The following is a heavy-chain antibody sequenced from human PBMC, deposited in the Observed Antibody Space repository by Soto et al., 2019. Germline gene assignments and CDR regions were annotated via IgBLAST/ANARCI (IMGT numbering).Heavy chain of an antibody. CDR3: ARRLGGTEVD. D-gene: IGHD2-21*02. CDR1: GYDFSSYW. J-gene: IGHJ4*02. Sequence: GESLKISCKGYGYDFSSYWIAWVRQMPGIGLEWMGIIFPGDSETRYSRSFQGQVVFSADKSANTAYLQWSSLKASDSAIYYCARRLGGTEVDWGQGTLVTVSS. CDR2: IFPGDSET. V-gene: IGHV5-51*01.